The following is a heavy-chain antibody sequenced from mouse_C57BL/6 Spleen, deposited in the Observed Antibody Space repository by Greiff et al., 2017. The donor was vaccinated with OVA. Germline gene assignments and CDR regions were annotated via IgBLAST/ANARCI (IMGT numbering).Heavy chain of an antibody. V-gene: IGHV5-6*01. Sequence: EVQGVESGGDLVKPGGSLKLSCAASGFTFSSYGMSWVRQTPAKRLEWVATISSGGSYTYYPDSVKGRFTISRDNAKNTLYLQMSSLKSEDTAMYYCASQFAYWGQGTLVTVSA. CDR3: ASQFAY. J-gene: IGHJ3*01. CDR1: GFTFSSYG. CDR2: ISSGGSYT.